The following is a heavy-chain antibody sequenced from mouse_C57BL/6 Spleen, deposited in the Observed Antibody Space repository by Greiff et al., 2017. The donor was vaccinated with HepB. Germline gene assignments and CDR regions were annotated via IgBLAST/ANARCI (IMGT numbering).Heavy chain of an antibody. CDR1: GYAFTNYL. CDR3: ARRGPVVPYAMDY. D-gene: IGHD1-1*01. V-gene: IGHV1-54*01. CDR2: INPGSGGT. Sequence: QVQLQQSGAELVRPGPSVKVSCKASGYAFTNYLIEWVKQRPGQGLEWIGVINPGSGGTNYNEKFKGKATLTADKSSSTAYMQLSSLTSEDSAVYFCARRGPVVPYAMDYWGQGTSVTVSS. J-gene: IGHJ4*01.